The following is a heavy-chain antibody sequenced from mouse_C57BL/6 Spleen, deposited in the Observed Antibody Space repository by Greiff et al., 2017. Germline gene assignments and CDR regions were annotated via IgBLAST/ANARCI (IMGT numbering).Heavy chain of an antibody. J-gene: IGHJ1*03. V-gene: IGHV3-6*01. CDR2: ISYDGSN. CDR1: GYSITSGYY. D-gene: IGHD1-3*01. Sequence: DVKLQESGPGLVKPSQSLSLTCSVTGYSITSGYYWNWIRQFPGNKLEWMGYISYDGSNNYNPSLKNRISITRDTSKNQFFLKLNSVTTEDTATYYCARGELYWYFDVWGTGTTVTVSS. CDR3: ARGELYWYFDV.